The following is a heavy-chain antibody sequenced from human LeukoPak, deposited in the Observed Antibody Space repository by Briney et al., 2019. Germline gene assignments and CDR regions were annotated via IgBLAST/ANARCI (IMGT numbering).Heavy chain of an antibody. CDR2: IHQHGNEK. D-gene: IGHD4-17*01. V-gene: IGHV3-7*01. CDR3: ARNHYGDYGPYYFDY. CDR1: GFNFRGYY. Sequence: GGSLRLSCAASGFNFRGYYMSWIRQAPGKGLEWVASIHQHGNEKYFVDSVRGRFTISRDNAKNSLYLQMSSLRAEDTAVYYCARNHYGDYGPYYFDYWGQGTLVTVSS. J-gene: IGHJ4*02.